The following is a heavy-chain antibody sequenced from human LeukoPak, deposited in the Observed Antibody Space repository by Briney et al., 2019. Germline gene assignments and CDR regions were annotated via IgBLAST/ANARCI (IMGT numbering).Heavy chain of an antibody. CDR2: INTNTGNP. J-gene: IGHJ5*02. V-gene: IGHV7-4-1*02. Sequence: ASVKVSCKASGYAFIDYAINWVRQAPGQGLEWTGWINTNTGNPTYAQGFTGRFVFSLDTSVSTTYLQISSLKAEDTAVYYCARDPGDDFVVPGDPWGQGTLVTVSS. D-gene: IGHD2-2*01. CDR3: ARDPGDDFVVPGDP. CDR1: GYAFIDYA.